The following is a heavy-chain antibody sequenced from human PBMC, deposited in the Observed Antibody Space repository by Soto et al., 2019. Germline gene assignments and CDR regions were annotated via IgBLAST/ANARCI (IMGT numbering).Heavy chain of an antibody. D-gene: IGHD1-26*01. J-gene: IGHJ4*02. V-gene: IGHV1-69*06. CDR1: GSTFNNFA. CDR3: ARAIKRWEVNYYFDY. CDR2: IVVMSNAA. Sequence: QVVLLQSGAEVKEPGSSVRLSCQASGSTFNNFAFSWVRQAPGQGPEWLGGIVVMSNAADYSQRFQDRVTITADTSTSTLYMELGSLTFDDTAVYYCARAIKRWEVNYYFDYWGQGTLVTVSS.